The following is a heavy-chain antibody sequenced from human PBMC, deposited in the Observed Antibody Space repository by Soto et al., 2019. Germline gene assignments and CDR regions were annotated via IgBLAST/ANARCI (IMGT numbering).Heavy chain of an antibody. Sequence: QVQLVQSGAAVKKPGSSVKVSCKASGGTFSSYTISWVRQAPGQGLEWMGRIIPILGIANYAQKFQGRVTITADKSTSTAYMELSSLRSEDTAVYYCARDPITMVRGGDWGQGTLVTVSS. D-gene: IGHD3-10*01. CDR3: ARDPITMVRGGD. V-gene: IGHV1-69*08. CDR1: GGTFSSYT. CDR2: IIPILGIA. J-gene: IGHJ4*02.